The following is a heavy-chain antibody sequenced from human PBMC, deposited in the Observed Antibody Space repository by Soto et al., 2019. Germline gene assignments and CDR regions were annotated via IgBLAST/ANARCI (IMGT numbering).Heavy chain of an antibody. V-gene: IGHV1-69*13. Sequence: ASVKVSCKASGGTFSSYAISWVRQAPGQGLEWMGGIIPIFGTANYAQKFQGRVTITADESTSTAYMELSSLRSEDTAVYYCARGPVGGDYRSGENYYYYYGMDVWGQGTTVTVSS. J-gene: IGHJ6*02. CDR3: ARGPVGGDYRSGENYYYYYGMDV. CDR1: GGTFSSYA. CDR2: IIPIFGTA. D-gene: IGHD4-17*01.